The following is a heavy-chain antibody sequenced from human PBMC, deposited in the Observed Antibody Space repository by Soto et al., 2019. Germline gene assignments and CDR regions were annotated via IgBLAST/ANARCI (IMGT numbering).Heavy chain of an antibody. J-gene: IGHJ1*01. CDR1: GYTFSGYL. CDR3: ARTLGRGSAAADY. CDR2: IYPGDSDT. D-gene: IGHD6-25*01. Sequence: PGESLKISFKGSGYTFSGYLICWVRQMPVKGLEWMGIIYPGDSDTRYSPSFQGQVTMSVDKSINTAYLQWSSLKPSDTATYYCARTLGRGSAAADYWGQGTLVTVSS. V-gene: IGHV5-51*01.